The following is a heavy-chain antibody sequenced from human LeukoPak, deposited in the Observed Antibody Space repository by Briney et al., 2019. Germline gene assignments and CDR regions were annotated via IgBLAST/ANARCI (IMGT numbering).Heavy chain of an antibody. J-gene: IGHJ6*03. D-gene: IGHD5-18*01. Sequence: NPGGSLRLSCAASGFTFSTYSMKWVRQAPGKGLEWVSSITSSSSYIKYADSVKGRFTISRDNAKNSLYLQMNSLRAEDTAVYYCARVKAGAAIENFYYYYMDVWGKGTTVTVSS. CDR3: ARVKAGAAIENFYYYYMDV. V-gene: IGHV3-21*01. CDR1: GFTFSTYS. CDR2: ITSSSSYI.